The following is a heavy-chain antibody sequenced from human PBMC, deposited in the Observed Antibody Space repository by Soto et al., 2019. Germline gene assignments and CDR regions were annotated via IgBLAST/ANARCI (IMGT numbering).Heavy chain of an antibody. V-gene: IGHV1-69*12. CDR1: GGTFSSYA. CDR3: ARDNGRPQLGGNYYYITDV. CDR2: IIPLFRTP. Sequence: QVQLVQSGAEVKEPGSSVKVSCQASGGTFSSYALSWVRQAPGQGLEWMGGIIPLFRTPDYAQKFQGRVTITADESTSTAYMELSSLRSEDTAIYYCARDNGRPQLGGNYYYITDVWGQGTKITVSS. J-gene: IGHJ6*02. D-gene: IGHD3-3*02.